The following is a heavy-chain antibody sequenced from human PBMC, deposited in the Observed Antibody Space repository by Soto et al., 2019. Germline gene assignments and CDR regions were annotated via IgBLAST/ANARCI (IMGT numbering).Heavy chain of an antibody. D-gene: IGHD6-13*01. J-gene: IGHJ4*02. V-gene: IGHV1-3*01. CDR3: ARVLPGGISAAAAY. CDR2: INAGNGNT. Sequence: ASVKVSCKASGYTFTSYAMHWVRQAPGQRLEWMGWINAGNGNTKYSQKFQGRVTITRDTSASTAYMELSSLRSEDTVVYYCARVLPGGISAAAAYWGQGTLVTVSS. CDR1: GYTFTSYA.